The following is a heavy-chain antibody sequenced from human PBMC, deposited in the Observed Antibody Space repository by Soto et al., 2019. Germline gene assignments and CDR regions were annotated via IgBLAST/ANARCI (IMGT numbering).Heavy chain of an antibody. CDR1: GGSISSGGYY. Sequence: PSETLSLTCTVSGGSISSGGYYWSWIRQHPGKGLEWIGYIYYSGNTYYNPSLKSRVTISVDTSKNQFSLKLSSVTAADTAVYYCARFRNRAWSGYWNWFDPWGQGTLVTVSS. CDR3: ARFRNRAWSGYWNWFDP. D-gene: IGHD3-3*01. CDR2: IYYSGNT. J-gene: IGHJ5*02. V-gene: IGHV4-31*03.